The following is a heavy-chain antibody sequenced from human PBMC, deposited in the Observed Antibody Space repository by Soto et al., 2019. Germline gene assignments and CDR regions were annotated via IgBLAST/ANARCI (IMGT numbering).Heavy chain of an antibody. CDR1: GFSFSSYG. Sequence: QVQLGESGGGVVQPGRSLRLSCAASGFSFSSYGMHWVRQAPGKGLKWVAVISYDGSNKYSADSVKGRFTISRDNSKSTLYLQMNSLRAEDTAVYYWAKDVGLSISWYFDYWGQGTLVTVSS. CDR3: AKDVGLSISWYFDY. J-gene: IGHJ4*02. V-gene: IGHV3-30*18. CDR2: ISYDGSNK. D-gene: IGHD2-2*01.